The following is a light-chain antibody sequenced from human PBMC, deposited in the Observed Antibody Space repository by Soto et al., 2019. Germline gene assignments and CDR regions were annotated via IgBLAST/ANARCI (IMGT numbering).Light chain of an antibody. CDR2: SND. CDR1: SSNIGGNT. Sequence: QSVLTQSPSASGTPGQRVTISCSGSSSNIGGNTVNWYQHLPGTAPKLLIFSNDERPSGVPDRFSGSKSGTSASLAISGLQSDDEADYYCATWDDSLNGVVFGGGTKLTVL. V-gene: IGLV1-44*01. CDR3: ATWDDSLNGVV. J-gene: IGLJ2*01.